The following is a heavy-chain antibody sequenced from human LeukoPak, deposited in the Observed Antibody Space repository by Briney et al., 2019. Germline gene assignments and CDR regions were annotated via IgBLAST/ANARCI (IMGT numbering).Heavy chain of an antibody. V-gene: IGHV4-61*01. CDR2: IYYSGST. CDR1: GDSISSSSYY. D-gene: IGHD3-22*01. CDR3: ARSSGYYYVDFDY. Sequence: SETLSLTCTVSGDSISSSSYYWSWIRQPPGKGLEWIGYIYYSGSTNYNPSLKSRVTISVDTSKNQFSLKLSSVTAADTAVYYCARSSGYYYVDFDYWGQGTLVTVSS. J-gene: IGHJ4*02.